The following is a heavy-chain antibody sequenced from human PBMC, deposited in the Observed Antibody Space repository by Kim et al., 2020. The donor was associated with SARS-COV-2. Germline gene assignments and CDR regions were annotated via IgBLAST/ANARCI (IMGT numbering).Heavy chain of an antibody. CDR3: AKDRGYCTIGVCYTVYYYSGMDV. D-gene: IGHD2-8*01. J-gene: IGHJ6*02. CDR2: ITYDGSNK. CDR1: GFTFSSYG. Sequence: GGSLRLSCAASGFTFSSYGMHWVRQAPGKGLEWVAVITYDGSNKYYADSVKGRFTISRDNSKNTLYLQMNSLRAEDTAVYYCAKDRGYCTIGVCYTVYYYSGMDVWGQGTTVTVSS. V-gene: IGHV3-30*18.